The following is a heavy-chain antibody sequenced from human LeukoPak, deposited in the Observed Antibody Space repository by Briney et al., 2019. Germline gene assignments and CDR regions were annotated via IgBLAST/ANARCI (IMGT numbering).Heavy chain of an antibody. V-gene: IGHV3-48*01. J-gene: IGHJ4*02. Sequence: GGSLRLSCAASGFTFSIYSMNWVRQAPGKGLEWVSYITSDRRTISYADPVKGRFTISRDNDKGLLYLQMDSLRAGDTAIYYCARSTSGTFDYWGQGTLVTVSS. CDR3: ARSTSGTFDY. D-gene: IGHD6-13*01. CDR1: GFTFSIYS. CDR2: ITSDRRTI.